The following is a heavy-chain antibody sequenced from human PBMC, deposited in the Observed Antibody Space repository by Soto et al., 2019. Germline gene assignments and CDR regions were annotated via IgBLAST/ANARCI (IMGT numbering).Heavy chain of an antibody. CDR3: ARSSGGSGKLWNYYGMDV. V-gene: IGHV3-21*06. CDR2: ISSSSSYI. CDR1: GFTVSGNY. D-gene: IGHD3-10*01. J-gene: IGHJ6*02. Sequence: PGGSLRLSCAASGFTVSGNYMNWVRQAPGKGLEWVSSISSSSSYIYYADSVKGRFTISRDNAKNSLYLQMNSLRAEDTAVYYCARSSGGSGKLWNYYGMDVWGQGTTVTVSS.